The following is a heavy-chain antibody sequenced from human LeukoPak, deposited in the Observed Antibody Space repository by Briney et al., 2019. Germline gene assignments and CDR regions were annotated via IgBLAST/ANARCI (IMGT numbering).Heavy chain of an antibody. V-gene: IGHV4-59*01. CDR1: GGSTSSYY. J-gene: IGHJ4*02. Sequence: SETLSLTCTVSGGSTSSYYWSWIRQPPGKGLEWIGYVYYSGSTNYNPSLKSRVTISVDTSKNQFSLKLSSVIAADTAVYYCARGRPMYYDSSGYPLIYFDYWGQGTLVTVSS. CDR3: ARGRPMYYDSSGYPLIYFDY. D-gene: IGHD3-22*01. CDR2: VYYSGST.